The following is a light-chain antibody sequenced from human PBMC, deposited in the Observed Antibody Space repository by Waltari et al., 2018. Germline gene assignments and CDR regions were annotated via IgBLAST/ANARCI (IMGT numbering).Light chain of an antibody. CDR3: QQSHSTPLT. Sequence: DIQMTQSPSSLSASVGDRVTITCRASESISRYLKLYQQKTGKAPKLLIYDASSLQSGDLSRFSGSGSGTDFTLTISSLQPEDFATYYCQQSHSTPLTFGGGTKVEIK. V-gene: IGKV1-39*01. J-gene: IGKJ4*01. CDR2: DAS. CDR1: ESISRY.